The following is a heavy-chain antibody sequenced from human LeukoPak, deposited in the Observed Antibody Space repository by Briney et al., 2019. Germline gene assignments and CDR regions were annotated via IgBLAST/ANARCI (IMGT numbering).Heavy chain of an antibody. CDR3: ARGGGTYYYGSGSYYRYWYFDL. J-gene: IGHJ2*01. V-gene: IGHV4-59*08. D-gene: IGHD3-10*01. CDR2: IYYSGST. CDR1: GGSISSYY. Sequence: SETLSLTCTVSGGSISSYYWSWIRQPPGKGLEWIGYIYYSGSTNYNPSLKSRVTISVDTSKNQFSLKLSSVTAADTAVYYCARGGGTYYYGSGSYYRYWYFDLWGRGTLVTVSS.